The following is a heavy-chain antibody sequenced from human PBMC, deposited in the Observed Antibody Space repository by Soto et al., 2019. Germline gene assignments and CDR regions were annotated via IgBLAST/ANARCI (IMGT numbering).Heavy chain of an antibody. CDR2: KYYRSKWYN. J-gene: IGHJ3*02. V-gene: IGHV6-1*01. Sequence: SQSLSLTCAISGDSVSSNSAAWNWIRQSPSRGLEWLGRKYYRSKWYNDYAVSLKSRITINPDTSKNQFSLQLNYVTPEDTAVYYCAREGYSSGSRGFAFHXWGQGTMFTVS. D-gene: IGHD6-19*01. CDR1: GDSVSSNSAA. CDR3: AREGYSSGSRGFAFHX.